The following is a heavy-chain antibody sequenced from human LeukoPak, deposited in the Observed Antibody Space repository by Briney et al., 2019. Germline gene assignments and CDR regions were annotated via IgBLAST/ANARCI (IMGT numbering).Heavy chain of an antibody. J-gene: IGHJ3*02. CDR2: IYYSGST. V-gene: IGHV4-59*12. CDR1: GGSISSYY. D-gene: IGHD3-9*01. CDR3: ARELDILTGLKDAFDI. Sequence: SETLSLTCTVSGGSISSYYWSWIRQPPGKGLEWIGYIYYSGSTNYNPSLKSRVTISVDTSKNQFSLKLSSVTAADTAVYYCARELDILTGLKDAFDIWGQGTMVTVSS.